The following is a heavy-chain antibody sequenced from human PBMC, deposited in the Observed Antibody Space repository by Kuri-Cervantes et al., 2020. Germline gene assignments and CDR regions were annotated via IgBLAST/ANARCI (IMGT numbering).Heavy chain of an antibody. CDR2: ITWDSVST. J-gene: IGHJ4*02. V-gene: IGHV3-43*01. D-gene: IGHD2-15*01. CDR1: GFTFDDYS. Sequence: GESLKISCAASGFTFDDYSMHWVRQRPGKGLGWISLITWDSVSTHYAESVKGRFTISRDNSKNTLYLQMNSLRAEDTAVYYCANLAGGRLGYWGQGTLVTVSS. CDR3: ANLAGGRLGY.